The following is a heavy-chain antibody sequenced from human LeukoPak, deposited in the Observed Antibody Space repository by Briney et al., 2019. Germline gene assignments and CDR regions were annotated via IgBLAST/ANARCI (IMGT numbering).Heavy chain of an antibody. V-gene: IGHV3-64*01. CDR1: GFTFSNYS. CDR3: ARGVNYYDSSSYLFDY. CDR2: IVSNGDST. D-gene: IGHD3-22*01. Sequence: GGSLRLSCAASGFTFSNYSMHWVRQAPGKGLDYVSTIVSNGDSTYYANSVKGRFTISRDNSRTTLYLQMGSLRVEDMAVYYGARGVNYYDSSSYLFDYWGQGILVTVSS. J-gene: IGHJ4*02.